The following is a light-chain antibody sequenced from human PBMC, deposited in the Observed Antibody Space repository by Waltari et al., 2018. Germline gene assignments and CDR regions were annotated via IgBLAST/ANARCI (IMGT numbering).Light chain of an antibody. J-gene: IGKJ4*01. Sequence: EIVLTQSPALLAFSPGERATLACRASQSVGTYLALYQQRPGQSPRLLIYDASYRATGIPARFSGSGSETDFTLTINSLQPEDFAVYYCQQRRNWPLTFGGGTRVQ. CDR1: QSVGTY. V-gene: IGKV3-11*01. CDR2: DAS. CDR3: QQRRNWPLT.